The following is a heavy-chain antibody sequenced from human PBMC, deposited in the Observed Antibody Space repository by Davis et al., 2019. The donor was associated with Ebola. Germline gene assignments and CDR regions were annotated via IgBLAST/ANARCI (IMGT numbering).Heavy chain of an antibody. D-gene: IGHD3-22*01. CDR1: GFTFSSFG. J-gene: IGHJ4*02. Sequence: GESLKISCAASGFTFSSFGMHWVRQAPGKGLEWVAVISYDGSNKYYADSVKGRFTISRDNSKNTLYVHMNSLRTEDTAVYHCARIVPDWYDSSGYSRNGRFDCWGQGTLVTVSS. CDR2: ISYDGSNK. V-gene: IGHV3-30*03. CDR3: ARIVPDWYDSSGYSRNGRFDC.